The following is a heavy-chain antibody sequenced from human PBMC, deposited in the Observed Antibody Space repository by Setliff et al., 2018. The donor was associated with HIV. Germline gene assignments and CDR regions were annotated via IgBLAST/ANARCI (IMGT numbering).Heavy chain of an antibody. CDR1: GYAFTSDH. J-gene: IGHJ6*02. Sequence: ASVKVSCKASGYAFTSDHMHWVRQAPGQGLEWVGMITPGDGHTNYEQKFQGRITMTRDTSISTAYMELSSLKSEDTAVYYCARDVDHMMDVWGQGTTVTVSS. CDR2: ITPGDGHT. CDR3: ARDVDHMMDV. V-gene: IGHV1-46*01.